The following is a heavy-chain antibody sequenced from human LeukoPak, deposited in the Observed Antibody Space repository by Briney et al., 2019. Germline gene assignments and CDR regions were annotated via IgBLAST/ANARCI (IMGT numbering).Heavy chain of an antibody. J-gene: IGHJ4*02. Sequence: PGGSLRLSCAASGFTVSNNYMSWVRQAPGKGLEWVSVIYGGGSTYYADSVKGRFTISRDNSKNTLYLQMNSLRVEDTAVYYCARDGYSYGSPYYFDYWGQGTLVTVSS. CDR1: GFTVSNNY. V-gene: IGHV3-53*01. CDR2: IYGGGST. CDR3: ARDGYSYGSPYYFDY. D-gene: IGHD5-18*01.